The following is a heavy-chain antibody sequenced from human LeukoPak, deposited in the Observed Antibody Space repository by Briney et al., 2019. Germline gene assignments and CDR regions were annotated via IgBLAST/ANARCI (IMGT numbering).Heavy chain of an antibody. V-gene: IGHV3-23*01. D-gene: IGHD2-2*01. CDR2: ISGSGGST. J-gene: IGHJ4*02. CDR1: GFTFSTYW. CDR3: AKVLRVVVPAGIDY. Sequence: GGSLRLSCAASGFTFSTYWMSWVRQAPGKGLEWVSAISGSGGSTYYADSVKGRFTISRDNSKNTLYLQMNSLRAEDTAVYYCAKVLRVVVPAGIDYWGQGTLVTVSS.